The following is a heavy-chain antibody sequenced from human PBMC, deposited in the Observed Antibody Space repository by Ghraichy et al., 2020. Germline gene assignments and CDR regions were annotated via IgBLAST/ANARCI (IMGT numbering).Heavy chain of an antibody. CDR2: INHSGST. Sequence: SETLSLTCAVYGGSFSGYYWSWIRQPPGKGLEWIGEINHSGSTNYNPSLKSRVTISVDTSKNQFSLKLSSVTAADTAVYYCARARGALRFLEWLQHTTYYYYSGMDVWGQGTTVTVSS. V-gene: IGHV4-34*01. J-gene: IGHJ6*02. CDR3: ARARGALRFLEWLQHTTYYYYSGMDV. D-gene: IGHD3-3*01. CDR1: GGSFSGYY.